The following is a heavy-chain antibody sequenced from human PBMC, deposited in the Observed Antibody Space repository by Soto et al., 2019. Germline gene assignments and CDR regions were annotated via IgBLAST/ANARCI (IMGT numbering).Heavy chain of an antibody. V-gene: IGHV1-18*01. CDR2: ISAYNGNT. CDR3: ARDQEAAAGTRWGDYGMDV. CDR1: GYTLTSYG. D-gene: IGHD6-13*01. J-gene: IGHJ6*02. Sequence: ASVKVSCKASGYTLTSYGISWVRQAPGQGLEWMGWISAYNGNTNYAQKLQGRVTMTTDTSTSTAYMELRSLRSDDTAVYYCARDQEAAAGTRWGDYGMDVWGQGTTVTVSS.